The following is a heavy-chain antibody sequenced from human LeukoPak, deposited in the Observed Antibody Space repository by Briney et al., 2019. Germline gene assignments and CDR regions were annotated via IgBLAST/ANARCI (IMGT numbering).Heavy chain of an antibody. CDR3: AGGPDTAMDY. Sequence: ASVKVSCKASGYTFTGYYMHWVRQPPGQGLERMGWINTNSGGTNYAQQFQGRVTMTRVTSISTAYMERSSLRSDATAVDYFAGGPDTAMDYWGQGTLVTVSS. CDR1: GYTFTGYY. D-gene: IGHD5-18*01. V-gene: IGHV1-2*02. CDR2: INTNSGGT. J-gene: IGHJ4*02.